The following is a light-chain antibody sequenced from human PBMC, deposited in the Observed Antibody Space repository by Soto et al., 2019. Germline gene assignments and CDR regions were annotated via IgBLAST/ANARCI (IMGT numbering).Light chain of an antibody. CDR1: QSVLDSSANKHY. Sequence: DIVMTQSPDYLAVSLGERATINCKSSQSVLDSSANKHYLSWYQQKPGQPPKLLIYWSSTRESGVPDRFSGSGSGTDFTPNISSLQAEDVAVYYCQQYYTLPLTFGGGTKVEIK. CDR3: QQYYTLPLT. V-gene: IGKV4-1*01. CDR2: WSS. J-gene: IGKJ4*01.